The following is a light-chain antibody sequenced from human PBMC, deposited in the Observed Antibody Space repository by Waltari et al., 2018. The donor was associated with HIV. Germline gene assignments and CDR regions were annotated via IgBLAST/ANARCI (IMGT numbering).Light chain of an antibody. CDR2: EVT. V-gene: IGLV2-8*01. Sequence: QSALTQPPSASGSPGQSVNISCTGATSALHDYNLISWYQQYSGKAPKLIIFEVTKRPSGVPDRFSGSRSGNTASLIVSGLQAEDEAVYFCSSFAGSNKLFGGGTKLTVL. CDR1: TSALHDYNL. CDR3: SSFAGSNKL. J-gene: IGLJ2*01.